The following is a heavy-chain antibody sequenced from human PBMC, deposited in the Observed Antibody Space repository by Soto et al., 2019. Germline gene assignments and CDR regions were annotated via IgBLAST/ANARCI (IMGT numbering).Heavy chain of an antibody. Sequence: QVQLVQSGAEVKKPGASVKVSCKASGYTFTSYDIIWVRQATGQGLEWMGWMNPSTGNTDNAQKFQGRLTMTRNTSMSTAYMELSSRRFEDTALYYCARGRIVVAGGFDPWGQGTRVTVSS. CDR1: GYTFTSYD. CDR2: MNPSTGNT. CDR3: ARGRIVVAGGFDP. J-gene: IGHJ5*02. V-gene: IGHV1-8*01. D-gene: IGHD6-19*01.